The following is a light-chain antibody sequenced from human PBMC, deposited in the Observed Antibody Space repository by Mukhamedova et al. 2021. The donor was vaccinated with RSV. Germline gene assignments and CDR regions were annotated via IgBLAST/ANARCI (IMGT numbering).Light chain of an antibody. CDR2: GAS. CDR3: QQYNNWWT. V-gene: IGKV3-15*01. J-gene: IGKJ1*01. CDR1: QSVSSN. Sequence: GERATLSCRASQSVSSNLAWYQQKPGQAPRLLIYGASTRATGIPARFSGSGSGTEFTLTISSMQSEDFAVYYCQQYNNWWTFGQGT.